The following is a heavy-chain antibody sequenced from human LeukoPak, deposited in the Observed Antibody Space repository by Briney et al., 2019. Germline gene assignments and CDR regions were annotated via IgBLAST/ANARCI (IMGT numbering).Heavy chain of an antibody. J-gene: IGHJ4*02. CDR1: GFTFSSYE. CDR3: AKDGHDILTGYYYFDY. Sequence: PGGSLRLSCAASGFTFSSYEMNWVRQAPGKGLEWVSYISSSGSTIYYADSVKGRFTISRDNSKNTLYLQMNSLRAEDTAVYYCAKDGHDILTGYYYFDYWGQGTLVTVSS. CDR2: ISSSGSTI. D-gene: IGHD3-9*01. V-gene: IGHV3-48*03.